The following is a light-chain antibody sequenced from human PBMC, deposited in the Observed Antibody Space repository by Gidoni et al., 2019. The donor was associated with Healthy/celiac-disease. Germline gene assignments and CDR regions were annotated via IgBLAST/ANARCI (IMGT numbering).Light chain of an antibody. J-gene: IGKJ1*01. CDR1: QSVSSY. Sequence: EIVLTQSPATLSLSPGDRATLSCRASQSVSSYLAWYQQKPGQAPRLLIYDASNRATGIPARFRGSGSGTDFTLTISSLEPEDFAVYYCQQRSNSWTFGQGTKVEIK. CDR3: QQRSNSWT. CDR2: DAS. V-gene: IGKV3-11*01.